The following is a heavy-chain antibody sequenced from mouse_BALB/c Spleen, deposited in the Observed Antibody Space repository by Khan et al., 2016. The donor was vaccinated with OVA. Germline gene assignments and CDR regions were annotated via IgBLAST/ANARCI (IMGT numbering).Heavy chain of an antibody. CDR3: ARGAFGY. CDR2: IDLFNGGT. J-gene: IGHJ3*01. Sequence: VQLQQSGPELMKPGASVNISCKASGYSFTSYYIHWVKQSHGKSLEWIGYIDLFNGGTDYNQKFKGKATWTVDKSSSTAYMHLSSLTSEDSAVYYCARGAFGYWGQGTLVTVSA. V-gene: IGHV1S135*01. CDR1: GYSFTSYY.